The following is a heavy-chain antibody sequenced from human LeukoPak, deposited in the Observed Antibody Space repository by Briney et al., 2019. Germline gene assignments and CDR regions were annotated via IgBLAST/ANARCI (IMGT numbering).Heavy chain of an antibody. V-gene: IGHV3-21*01. CDR3: ARAGGYSYGYNY. Sequence: GGSLRLSCAASGFTFSSYSTNWVRQAPGKGLEWVSSISSSSSYIYYADSVKGRFTISRDNAKNSLYLQMNSLRAEDTAVYYCARAGGYSYGYNYWGQGTLVTVSS. J-gene: IGHJ4*02. D-gene: IGHD5-18*01. CDR1: GFTFSSYS. CDR2: ISSSSSYI.